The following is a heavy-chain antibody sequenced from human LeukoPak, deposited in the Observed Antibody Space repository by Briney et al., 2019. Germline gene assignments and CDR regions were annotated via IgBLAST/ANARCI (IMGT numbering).Heavy chain of an antibody. CDR2: IYYSGST. D-gene: IGHD3-22*01. Sequence: SETLSLTCTVSGGSISSYYWSWIRQPPGKGLEWIGYIYYSGSTNYNPSLKSRVTISVDTSKNQFSLKLSSVTAADTAVYHCATEKYYYDSSGSPNWFDPWGQGTLVTVSS. CDR3: ATEKYYYDSSGSPNWFDP. V-gene: IGHV4-59*01. CDR1: GGSISSYY. J-gene: IGHJ5*02.